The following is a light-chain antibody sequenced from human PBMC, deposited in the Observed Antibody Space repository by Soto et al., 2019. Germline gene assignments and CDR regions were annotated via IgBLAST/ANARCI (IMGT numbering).Light chain of an antibody. J-gene: IGKJ1*01. V-gene: IGKV1-5*01. Sequence: DNRMNQSPSTLSASVGDRVTITCRASQSISSWLAWYQQKPGKAPKLLIYDASSLESGVPSRFSGSGSGTEFTLTISSLQPDDFATYYCQQYNSYSPTFGHGTKVDNK. CDR1: QSISSW. CDR3: QQYNSYSPT. CDR2: DAS.